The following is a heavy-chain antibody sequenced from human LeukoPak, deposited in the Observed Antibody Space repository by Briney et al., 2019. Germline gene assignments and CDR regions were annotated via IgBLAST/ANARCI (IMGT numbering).Heavy chain of an antibody. D-gene: IGHD6-13*01. J-gene: IGHJ5*02. CDR2: ISSSSSYI. V-gene: IGHV3-21*01. Sequence: GGSLRLSCAASGFTFSSYSMNWVRQAPGKGLEWVSSISSSSSYIYYADSVKGRFTISRDNAKNSLYLQMNSLRAEDTAVYYCASLYSSSWYGWFDPWGQGTLVTVFS. CDR1: GFTFSSYS. CDR3: ASLYSSSWYGWFDP.